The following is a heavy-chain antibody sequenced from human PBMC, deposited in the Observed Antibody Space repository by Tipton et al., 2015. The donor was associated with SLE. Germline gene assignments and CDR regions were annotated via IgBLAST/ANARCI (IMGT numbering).Heavy chain of an antibody. CDR1: GFTFSSYD. Sequence: GSLRLSCAASGFTFSSYDMHWVRQATGKGLEWFSAIGTAGDTYYPGSVKGRFTISRENAKNSLYLQMNSLRAGDTAVYYCARGRLRFSGMDVRGQGTRVTVSS. D-gene: IGHD4-17*01. CDR2: IGTAGDT. CDR3: ARGRLRFSGMDV. J-gene: IGHJ6*02. V-gene: IGHV3-13*04.